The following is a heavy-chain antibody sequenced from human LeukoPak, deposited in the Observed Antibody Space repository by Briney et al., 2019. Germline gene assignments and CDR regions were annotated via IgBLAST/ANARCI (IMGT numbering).Heavy chain of an antibody. D-gene: IGHD3-10*01. V-gene: IGHV1-46*01. CDR3: ARGFSGSYLSPLFDY. J-gene: IGHJ4*02. CDR2: INPSGGST. CDR1: GYTFTSYY. Sequence: ASVKVSCKASGYTFTSYYMHWVRQAPGQGLEWMGIINPSGGSTSYAQKFQGRVTMTRDMSTSTVYMELSSLRSEDTAVYYCARGFSGSYLSPLFDYWGQGTLVTVSS.